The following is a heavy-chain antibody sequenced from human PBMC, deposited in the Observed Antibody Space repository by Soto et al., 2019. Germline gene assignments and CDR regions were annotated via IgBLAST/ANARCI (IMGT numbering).Heavy chain of an antibody. J-gene: IGHJ6*02. V-gene: IGHV1-46*01. D-gene: IGHD5-18*01. CDR3: ARDRETATLVYYGMDA. CDR2: INPSGGST. Sequence: ASVKVSCKASGYTFTIYYMHCVLQSPLQGLEWMGIINPSGGSTSYAQKFQGRVTMTRDTSTSTVYMELSSLRSEDTAVYYCARDRETATLVYYGMDAWGQGTTVTVSS. CDR1: GYTFTIYY.